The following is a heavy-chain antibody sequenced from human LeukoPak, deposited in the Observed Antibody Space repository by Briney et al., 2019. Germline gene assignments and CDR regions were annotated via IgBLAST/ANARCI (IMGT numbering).Heavy chain of an antibody. CDR3: ARVPRYSYAMNWFDP. Sequence: SETLSLTCTVSGDSLSSVYWSWIRQPPGKGLEWIGYVYYSGDHTYHPSLKTRVPISLEQSKNQLSLSLGSVAAADPPVYYCARVPRYSYAMNWFDPWGQGTLVTVSS. J-gene: IGHJ5*02. CDR1: GDSLSSVY. V-gene: IGHV4-59*08. D-gene: IGHD5-18*01. CDR2: VYYSGDH.